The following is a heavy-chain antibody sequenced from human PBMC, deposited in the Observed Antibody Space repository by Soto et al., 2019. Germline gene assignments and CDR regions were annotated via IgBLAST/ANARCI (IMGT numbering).Heavy chain of an antibody. V-gene: IGHV1-2*02. Sequence: ASVKVSCKASGYTFTGYYMHWVRQAPGQGLEWMGWINPNGGGTNYAQKFQGRVTMTRDTSISTAYMELSRLRSDDTAVYYCASGYCSSTSCEYYYYCGMDVWGQGTTVTVSS. J-gene: IGHJ6*02. D-gene: IGHD2-2*03. CDR1: GYTFTGYY. CDR2: INPNGGGT. CDR3: ASGYCSSTSCEYYYYCGMDV.